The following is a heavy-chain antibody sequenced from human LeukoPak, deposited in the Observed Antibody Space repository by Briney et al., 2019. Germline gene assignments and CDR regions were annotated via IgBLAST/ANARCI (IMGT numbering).Heavy chain of an antibody. J-gene: IGHJ4*02. CDR1: GFTFSSYA. D-gene: IGHD3-22*01. CDR2: ISYDGSNK. V-gene: IGHV3-30-3*01. Sequence: GGSLRLSCAASGFTFSSYAMHWVRQAPGKGLEWVAVISYDGSNKYYAESVKGRFTISRDNSKNTLYLQMNSLRAEDTAVYYCARDSYYYDSSGYYDYWGQGTLVTVSS. CDR3: ARDSYYYDSSGYYDY.